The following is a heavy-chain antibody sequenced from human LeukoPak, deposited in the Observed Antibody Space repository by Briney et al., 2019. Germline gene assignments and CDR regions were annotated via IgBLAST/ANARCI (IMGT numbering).Heavy chain of an antibody. Sequence: PSETLSLTCTVSGGSISSYYWSWIRQPPGKGLEWIGSIYYSGSTNYNPSLKSRVTISVDTSKNQFSLKLSSVTAADTAVYFCAKSGYDYPPYFDYWGQGTLVTVSS. D-gene: IGHD5-12*01. J-gene: IGHJ4*02. CDR2: IYYSGST. CDR1: GGSISSYY. CDR3: AKSGYDYPPYFDY. V-gene: IGHV4-59*08.